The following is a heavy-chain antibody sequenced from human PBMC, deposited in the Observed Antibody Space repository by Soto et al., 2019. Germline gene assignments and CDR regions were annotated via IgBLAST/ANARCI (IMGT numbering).Heavy chain of an antibody. CDR1: GYTFTSYD. CDR2: MNPNSGTT. Sequence: ASVKVSCKASGYTFTSYDINWVRQATGQGLEWMGWMNPNSGTTYYADSVKGRFTISRDNSKNTLYLQMNSLGAEDTAVYYCDSAVAGTFHWGQGTLVTVSS. CDR3: DSAVAGTFH. V-gene: IGHV1-8*01. D-gene: IGHD6-19*01. J-gene: IGHJ4*02.